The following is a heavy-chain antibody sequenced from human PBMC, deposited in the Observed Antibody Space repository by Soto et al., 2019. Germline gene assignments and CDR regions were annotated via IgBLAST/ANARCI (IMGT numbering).Heavy chain of an antibody. CDR3: ARGAYYYDSSGLSY. J-gene: IGHJ4*02. CDR2: ISSSSSTI. Sequence: GSLRLSCAASGFTFSSYSMNWVRQAPGKGLEWVSYISSSSSTIYYADSVKGRFTISRDNAKNSLYLQMNSLRAEGTAVYYCARGAYYYDSSGLSYWGQGTLVTVSS. D-gene: IGHD3-22*01. CDR1: GFTFSSYS. V-gene: IGHV3-48*01.